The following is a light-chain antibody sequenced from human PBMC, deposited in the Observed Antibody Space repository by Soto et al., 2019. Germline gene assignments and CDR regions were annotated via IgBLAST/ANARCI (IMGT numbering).Light chain of an antibody. Sequence: QSALTQPASVSGSPGQSITISCTGANSDIGDWNYVSWYQQHPGKAPKLMISEDTKRPSGVSSRFSGSKSGNMASLTISGLQAEDEGDYYCCAFTSAGTWVFGGGTKLTVL. J-gene: IGLJ3*02. CDR3: CAFTSAGTWV. CDR2: EDT. V-gene: IGLV2-14*01. CDR1: NSDIGDWNY.